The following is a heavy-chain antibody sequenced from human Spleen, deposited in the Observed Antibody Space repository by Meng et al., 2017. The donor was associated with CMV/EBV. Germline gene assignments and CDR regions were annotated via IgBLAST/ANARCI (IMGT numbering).Heavy chain of an antibody. Sequence: ASVKVSCKASGYTFTSYYMHWVRQAPGQGLEWMGIINPSGGSTSYAQKFQGRVTMTRDTSTSTVYMELSSLRSEDTAVYYCAREMVDYGGNHNFDYWGQGTLVTVSS. V-gene: IGHV1-46*01. D-gene: IGHD4-23*01. CDR2: INPSGGST. CDR1: GYTFTSYY. CDR3: AREMVDYGGNHNFDY. J-gene: IGHJ4*02.